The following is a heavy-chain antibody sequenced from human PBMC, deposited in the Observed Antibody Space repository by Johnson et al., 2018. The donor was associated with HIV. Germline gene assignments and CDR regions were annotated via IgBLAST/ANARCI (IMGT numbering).Heavy chain of an antibody. D-gene: IGHD6-13*01. CDR3: AKEPYSSSWYGAFDI. CDR2: ISYDGSNK. CDR1: GFSFSSYG. J-gene: IGHJ3*02. V-gene: IGHV3-33*05. Sequence: QVQLVESGGGVVQPGGSLRLSCVASGFSFSSYGMHWVRQAPGKGLEWVAVISYDGSNKYYADSVKGRFTISRDNSKNTLYLQMNSLRAEDTAVYYCAKEPYSSSWYGAFDIWGQGTMVTVSS.